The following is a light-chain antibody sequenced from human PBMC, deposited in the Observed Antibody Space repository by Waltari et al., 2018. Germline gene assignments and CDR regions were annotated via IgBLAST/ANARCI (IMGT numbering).Light chain of an antibody. V-gene: IGLV2-11*01. CDR3: CSYAGSRWV. CDR1: SSDVGGYKY. J-gene: IGLJ3*02. Sequence: QSALTQPRPVSGPPGQSVTISCTGTSSDVGGYKYVSWYQQHPGKAPTLMIFDVRKRPSGVPDRFSGSKSGSTASLTISGLQAEDEADYYCCSYAGSRWVFGGGTKLTVL. CDR2: DVR.